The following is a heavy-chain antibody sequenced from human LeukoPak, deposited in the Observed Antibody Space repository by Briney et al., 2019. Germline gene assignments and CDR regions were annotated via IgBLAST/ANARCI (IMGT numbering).Heavy chain of an antibody. CDR1: GFTFSSYA. D-gene: IGHD6-19*01. J-gene: IGHJ4*02. CDR3: AKVIEGGGWYTGPFDY. V-gene: IGHV3-23*01. CDR2: ISGSGGST. Sequence: GGSLRLSCAASGFTFSSYAMSGVRQAPRKGLEWVSAISGSGGSTYYADSVKGRFTISRDNSKNTLYLQMNSLRAEDTAVYYCAKVIEGGGWYTGPFDYWGQGTLVTVSS.